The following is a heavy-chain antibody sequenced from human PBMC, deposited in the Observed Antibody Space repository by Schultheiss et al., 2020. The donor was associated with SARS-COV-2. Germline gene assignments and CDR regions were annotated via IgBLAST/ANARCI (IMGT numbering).Heavy chain of an antibody. D-gene: IGHD6-13*01. CDR1: GGSTNNYY. J-gene: IGHJ4*02. Sequence: SETLSLTCIVSGGSTNNYYWNWIRQPAGKGLEWIGRISPTGATDYNPSLNSRVTISIDTSTSQFSLTLTAVTAADTAIYYCARDPFKSSFDSWGQGSLVTVSS. CDR2: ISPTGAT. CDR3: ARDPFKSSFDS. V-gene: IGHV4-4*07.